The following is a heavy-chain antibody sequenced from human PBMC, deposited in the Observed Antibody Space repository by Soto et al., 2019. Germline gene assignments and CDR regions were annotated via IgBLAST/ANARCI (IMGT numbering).Heavy chain of an antibody. J-gene: IGHJ5*02. CDR3: ARGLSIAALWFDP. CDR2: IHHSGSI. D-gene: IGHD6-6*01. V-gene: IGHV4-30-4*02. CDR1: GGSISSDYYH. Sequence: SETLSLTCTVSGGSISSDYYHWTWIRQSPGKGLEWIGYIHHSGSILYNPSLKSRVTISVDTSKNQFSLKLSSVTAADTAVYYCARGLSIAALWFDPWGQGTLVTVSS.